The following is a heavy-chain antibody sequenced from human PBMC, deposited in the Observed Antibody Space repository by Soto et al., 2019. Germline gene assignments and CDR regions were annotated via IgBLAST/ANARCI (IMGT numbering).Heavy chain of an antibody. CDR1: GGSISRYY. D-gene: IGHD3-3*02. V-gene: IGHV4-59*01. Sequence: SETLSLTCTVSGGSISRYYWSWIRQPPGKGLEWIGYIYYTGSTTYNPSLKSRVTISVDTSKNQFSLKLNSVTAADTAVYYCARGEDTIFGVVLFEYWGQGTLVTVSS. CDR3: ARGEDTIFGVVLFEY. J-gene: IGHJ4*02. CDR2: IYYTGST.